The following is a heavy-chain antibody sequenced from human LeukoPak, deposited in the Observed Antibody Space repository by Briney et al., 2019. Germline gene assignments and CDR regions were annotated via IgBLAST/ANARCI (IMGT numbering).Heavy chain of an antibody. CDR1: GFRLSSYW. CDR3: AREGIAAASVLDY. Sequence: PGGSLRLSCAASGFRLSSYWMSWVRQAPGKGLDWVANIKEDGSEKYYVDSVKGRFTISRDNAKNSLYLQMNSLRAEDTAVYYCAREGIAAASVLDYWGQGTLVTVSS. CDR2: IKEDGSEK. D-gene: IGHD2-2*01. V-gene: IGHV3-7*01. J-gene: IGHJ4*02.